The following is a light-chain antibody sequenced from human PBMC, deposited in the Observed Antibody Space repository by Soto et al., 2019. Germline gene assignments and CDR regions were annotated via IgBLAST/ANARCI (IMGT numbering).Light chain of an antibody. CDR2: GAS. Sequence: VLRQAPGTLSLSPRERATLSCRASQSVSNNYLAWYQQKPGQAPRLLIYGASNRATGIPDRFSGSGSGTDFTLTISSLQPEDFATYYCQQTYSAPWTFGQGTKVDIK. CDR1: QSVSNNY. V-gene: IGKV3-20*01. J-gene: IGKJ1*01. CDR3: QQTYSAPWT.